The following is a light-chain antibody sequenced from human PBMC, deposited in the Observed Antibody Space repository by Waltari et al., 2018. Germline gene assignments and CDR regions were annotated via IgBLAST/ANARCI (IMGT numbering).Light chain of an antibody. CDR1: QSISSY. CDR3: QQSYSTPVF. Sequence: DIQMTQSPSSLSASVGDRVTITCRASQSISSYLNWYQQKPGKAPKLLIYAASSLQSGVPSRFSGSGSGTDFTLTISSLQPDDFATYYCQQSYSTPVFFGQGTKLEIK. J-gene: IGKJ2*01. CDR2: AAS. V-gene: IGKV1-39*01.